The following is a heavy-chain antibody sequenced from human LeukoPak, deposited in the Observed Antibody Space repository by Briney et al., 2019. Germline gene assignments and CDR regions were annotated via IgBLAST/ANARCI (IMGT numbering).Heavy chain of an antibody. Sequence: GASVKVSCQASGYTFNSYYMNWVRQAPGQGLEWMGIINPSSGRTTYAQKFQGRVTLTRDTSTSTVYMELTSLRSEDTAVFYCARGGLPARSWFDPWGQGTLVTVSS. CDR1: GYTFNSYY. V-gene: IGHV1-46*02. CDR3: ARGGLPARSWFDP. CDR2: INPSSGRT. J-gene: IGHJ5*02. D-gene: IGHD3/OR15-3a*01.